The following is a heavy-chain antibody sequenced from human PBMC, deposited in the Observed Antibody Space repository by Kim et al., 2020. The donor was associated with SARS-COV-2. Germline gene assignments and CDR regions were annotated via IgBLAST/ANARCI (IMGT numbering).Heavy chain of an antibody. V-gene: IGHV4-34*01. CDR1: GGSFSGYY. CDR2: INHSGST. J-gene: IGHJ4*01. CDR3: ARGSPYYYDSSGYYSLDY. Sequence: SETLSLTCAVYGGSFSGYYWSWIRQPPGKGLEWIGEINHSGSTNYNPSLKSRVTISVDTSKNQFSLKLSSVTAADTAVYYCARGSPYYYDSSGYYSLDY. D-gene: IGHD3-22*01.